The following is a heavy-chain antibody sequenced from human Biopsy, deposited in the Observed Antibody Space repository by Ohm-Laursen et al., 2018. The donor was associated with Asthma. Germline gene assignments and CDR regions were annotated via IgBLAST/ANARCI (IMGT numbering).Heavy chain of an antibody. D-gene: IGHD3-9*01. CDR2: INAGNGNT. CDR1: GYTFISYA. CDR3: ARTYYDFLTGQVNDAFDI. J-gene: IGHJ3*02. V-gene: IGHV1-3*01. Sequence: ASVKVSCKTSGYTFISYAIHWVRQAPGQRLEWMGWINAGNGNTKYSQKFQGRVTITRDTSASTAYMELSSLRSEDTAVYYCARTYYDFLTGQVNDAFDIWGQGTMVTVSS.